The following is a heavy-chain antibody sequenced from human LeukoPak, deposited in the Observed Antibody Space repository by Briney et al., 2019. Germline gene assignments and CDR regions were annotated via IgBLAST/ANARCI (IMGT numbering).Heavy chain of an antibody. V-gene: IGHV1-2*02. CDR2: INPNSGGT. CDR3: ARLQWLVRAFDY. J-gene: IGHJ4*02. Sequence: ASVKVSXKASGYTFTGYYMHWVRQAPGQGLEWMRWINPNSGGTNYAQKFQGRVTMTRDTSISTAYMELSRLRSDDTAVYYCARLQWLVRAFDYWGQGALVTVSS. CDR1: GYTFTGYY. D-gene: IGHD6-19*01.